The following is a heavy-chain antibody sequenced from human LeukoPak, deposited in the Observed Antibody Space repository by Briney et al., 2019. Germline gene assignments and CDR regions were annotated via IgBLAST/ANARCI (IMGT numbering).Heavy chain of an antibody. D-gene: IGHD3-10*01. CDR1: GGSFSGCY. CDR2: INHSGST. J-gene: IGHJ4*02. V-gene: IGHV4-34*01. Sequence: SETLSLTCAVYGGSFSGCYWSWIRQPPGKGLEWIGEINHSGSTNYNPSLKSRVTISVDTSKNQFSLKLSSVTAADTAVYYCARGRMVRGTIDYWGQGTLVTVSS. CDR3: ARGRMVRGTIDY.